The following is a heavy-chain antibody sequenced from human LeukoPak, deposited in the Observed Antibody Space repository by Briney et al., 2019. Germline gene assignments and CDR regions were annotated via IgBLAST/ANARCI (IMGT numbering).Heavy chain of an antibody. V-gene: IGHV4-59*01. CDR2: IYYSGST. D-gene: IGHD3-22*01. CDR1: GGSISSYY. Sequence: SETLSLTCTVSGGSISSYYWSWIRQPPGKGLEWIGYIYYSGSTNYNPSLKSRVTISVDTSKNQFSLKLSSVTAADTAVYYCARTTYYYDSSGYSFDYWGQGPLVTVSS. J-gene: IGHJ4*02. CDR3: ARTTYYYDSSGYSFDY.